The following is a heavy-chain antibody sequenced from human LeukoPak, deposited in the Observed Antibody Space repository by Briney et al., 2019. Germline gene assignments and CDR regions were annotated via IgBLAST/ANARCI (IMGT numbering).Heavy chain of an antibody. Sequence: GTSLRVSCAASGFTFSVYGMHWVRQAPGKGLEWVALISHDGSVKYYADSVKGRFIISRDNSRNTLYLQMNSLRAEDTAVYYCATEGHYTVAFDIWGQGTMVTVSS. J-gene: IGHJ3*02. V-gene: IGHV3-30*03. D-gene: IGHD3-10*01. CDR3: ATEGHYTVAFDI. CDR1: GFTFSVYG. CDR2: ISHDGSVK.